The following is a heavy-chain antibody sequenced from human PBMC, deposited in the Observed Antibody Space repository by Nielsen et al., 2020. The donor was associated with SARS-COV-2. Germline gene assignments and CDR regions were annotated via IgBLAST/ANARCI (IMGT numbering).Heavy chain of an antibody. Sequence: GESLKISCAASGFTFSSYWMHWVRQAPGKGLVWVSRINSDGSSTSYADSVKGRFTISRDNAKNTLYLQMNSLRAEDTAVYYCARELSKGYSYGHSDYYGMDVWGQGTTVTVSS. J-gene: IGHJ6*02. V-gene: IGHV3-74*01. CDR2: INSDGSST. D-gene: IGHD5-18*01. CDR1: GFTFSSYW. CDR3: ARELSKGYSYGHSDYYGMDV.